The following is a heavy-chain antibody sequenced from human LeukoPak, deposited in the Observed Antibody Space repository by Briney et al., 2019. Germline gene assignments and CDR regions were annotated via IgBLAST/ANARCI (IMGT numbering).Heavy chain of an antibody. CDR2: IRQDGSEK. CDR3: ARGEAYYYDSSGYS. Sequence: PGGSLRLSCAASGFTFSSYAMSWVRQAPGKGLEWVANIRQDGSEKYYVDSVKGRFTISRDNAKNSLYLQMSSLRAEDTAVYYCARGEAYYYDSSGYSWGQGTLVTVSS. J-gene: IGHJ4*02. D-gene: IGHD3-22*01. CDR1: GFTFSSYA. V-gene: IGHV3-7*01.